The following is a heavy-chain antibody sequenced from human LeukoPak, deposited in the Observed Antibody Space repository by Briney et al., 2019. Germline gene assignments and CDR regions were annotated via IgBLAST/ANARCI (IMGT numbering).Heavy chain of an antibody. J-gene: IGHJ4*02. V-gene: IGHV5-51*01. CDR3: ARRWVDSSGWFPAFDY. CDR1: EYRFTIYR. Sequence: GESLNISCKCSEYRFTIYRIGGARQMPGKGLDWMGILDPGDSEPSNSLSFQGQVSISVDKSMNTAYLQWSSLKASDTAMYYCARRWVDSSGWFPAFDYWGQGTPVTVS. CDR2: LDPGDSEP. D-gene: IGHD6-19*01.